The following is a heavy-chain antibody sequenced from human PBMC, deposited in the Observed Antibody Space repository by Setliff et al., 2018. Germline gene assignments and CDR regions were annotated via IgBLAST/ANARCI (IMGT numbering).Heavy chain of an antibody. J-gene: IGHJ6*03. D-gene: IGHD1-26*01. CDR3: VVVGATRENHYYFTDV. Sequence: ASVKVSCKASGYTFTAYSLHRVRQAPGQGLEWMGWINPNSADTNYAQRFQGRFTMTRDTSISTAYMELSSLKSDDTAVYYCVVVGATRENHYYFTDVWGKGTTVTVSS. CDR1: GYTFTAYS. CDR2: INPNSADT. V-gene: IGHV1-2*02.